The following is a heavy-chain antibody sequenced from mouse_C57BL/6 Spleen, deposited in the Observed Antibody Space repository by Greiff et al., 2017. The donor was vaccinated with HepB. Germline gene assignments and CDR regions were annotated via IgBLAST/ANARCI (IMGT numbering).Heavy chain of an antibody. CDR2: ISYSGST. CDR3: ARAPLYGNYDWYFDV. V-gene: IGHV3-8*01. D-gene: IGHD2-1*01. Sequence: VQLQQSGPGLAKPSQTLSLTCSVTGYSITSDYWNWIRKFPGNKLEYMGYISYSGSTYYNPSLKSRISITRDTSKNQYYLQLNSVTTEDTATYYCARAPLYGNYDWYFDVWGTGTTVTVSS. J-gene: IGHJ1*03. CDR1: GYSITSDY.